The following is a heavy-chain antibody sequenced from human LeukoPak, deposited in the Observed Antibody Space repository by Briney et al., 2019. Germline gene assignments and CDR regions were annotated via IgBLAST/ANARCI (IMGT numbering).Heavy chain of an antibody. CDR1: GFTFSSYG. J-gene: IGHJ4*02. Sequence: GGSLRLSCAASGFTFSSYGMHWVRQAPGKGLEWVAVISYDGSNKYYADSVKGRFTISRDNSKNTLYLQMNSLRAEDTAVYYCAKGAFLRGYSYGDKLDYWGQGTLVTVSS. D-gene: IGHD5-18*01. CDR2: ISYDGSNK. CDR3: AKGAFLRGYSYGDKLDY. V-gene: IGHV3-30*18.